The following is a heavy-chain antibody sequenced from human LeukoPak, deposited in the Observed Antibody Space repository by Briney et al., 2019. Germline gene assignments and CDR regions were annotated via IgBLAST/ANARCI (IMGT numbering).Heavy chain of an antibody. CDR2: IYYSGST. V-gene: IGHV4-31*03. D-gene: IGHD3-22*01. CDR1: GGSISSGGYY. J-gene: IGHJ4*02. CDR3: ARGELDYYDSSGFDY. Sequence: SQTLSLTCTVSGGSISSGGYYWSWIRQHPGKGLEWIGYIYYSGSTYYNPSLKSRVTISVDTSKNQFSLKLSSVTAADTAVYYCARGELDYYDSSGFDYWGQGTLVTVSS.